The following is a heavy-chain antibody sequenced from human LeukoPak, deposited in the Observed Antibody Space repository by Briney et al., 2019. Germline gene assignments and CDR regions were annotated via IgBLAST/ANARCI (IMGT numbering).Heavy chain of an antibody. CDR2: ISSSSTI. Sequence: GGSLRLSCAVSGFTFSTYSMNWVRQAPGKGLEWVSYISSSSTIYYADSVKGRFTISRDNAKNSLYLQMDSLRDEDTAVYYCARSFYDILIGYYQYFDYWGQGTLVTVSS. D-gene: IGHD3-9*01. J-gene: IGHJ4*02. CDR3: ARSFYDILIGYYQYFDY. V-gene: IGHV3-48*02. CDR1: GFTFSTYS.